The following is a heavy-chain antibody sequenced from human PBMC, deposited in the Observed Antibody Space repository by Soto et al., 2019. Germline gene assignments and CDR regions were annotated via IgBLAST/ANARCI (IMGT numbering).Heavy chain of an antibody. Sequence: EVQLLESGGGLVQPGGSLRLSCAASGFTFAGNAMTWVRQPPGKGLEWVSDISGSGAYTYYADSVRGRFTISRDTSKNTLFLQMNSLRAEDTAVYYCVKGATYCSGGSCYDHWGQGTLVTVSS. CDR2: ISGSGAYT. J-gene: IGHJ4*02. CDR3: VKGATYCSGGSCYDH. V-gene: IGHV3-23*01. D-gene: IGHD2-15*01. CDR1: GFTFAGNA.